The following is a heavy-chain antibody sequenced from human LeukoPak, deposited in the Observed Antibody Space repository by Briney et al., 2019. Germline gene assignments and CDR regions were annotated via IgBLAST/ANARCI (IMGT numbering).Heavy chain of an antibody. CDR2: ITSSGSTV. Sequence: GGSLRLSCAASGVTFSSYTMNWVRQAPGKGLEWVSYITSSGSTVYYADSVKGRFTISRDNAKNSLYLQMQSPTAEDTAVYFCARVGSSSKYYYYMDVWGKGTTVTVSS. J-gene: IGHJ6*03. D-gene: IGHD3-10*01. V-gene: IGHV3-48*04. CDR1: GVTFSSYT. CDR3: ARVGSSSKYYYYMDV.